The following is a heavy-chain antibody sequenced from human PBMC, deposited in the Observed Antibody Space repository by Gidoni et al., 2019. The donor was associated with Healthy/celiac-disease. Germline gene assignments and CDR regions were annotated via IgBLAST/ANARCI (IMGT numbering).Heavy chain of an antibody. CDR1: GGSISSGGYY. CDR3: ARGRGYCSSTSCYDAFDI. V-gene: IGHV4-31*03. D-gene: IGHD2-2*03. Sequence: QVQLQESGPGLMKPSQTLSLTCTFSGGSISSGGYYWSWIRQHPGKGLEWIGYIYYSGSTYYNPSLKSRVTISVDTSKNQFSLKLSSVTAADTAVYYCARGRGYCSSTSCYDAFDIWGQGTMVTVSS. CDR2: IYYSGST. J-gene: IGHJ3*02.